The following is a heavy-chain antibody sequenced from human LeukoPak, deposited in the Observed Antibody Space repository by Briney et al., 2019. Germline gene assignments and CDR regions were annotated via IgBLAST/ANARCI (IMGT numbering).Heavy chain of an antibody. V-gene: IGHV3-23*01. Sequence: GGSLRLSCVASGFTFSSFGMSWVRQPPGKGLAWVSTISGSGGGTYYADSVKGRFTISRDNSKNTLYLQMNSLRAEDTAVFYCGKLFYSSGMYHFDYWGQGTLVTVSS. D-gene: IGHD3-10*01. CDR2: ISGSGGGT. J-gene: IGHJ4*02. CDR3: GKLFYSSGMYHFDY. CDR1: GFTFSSFG.